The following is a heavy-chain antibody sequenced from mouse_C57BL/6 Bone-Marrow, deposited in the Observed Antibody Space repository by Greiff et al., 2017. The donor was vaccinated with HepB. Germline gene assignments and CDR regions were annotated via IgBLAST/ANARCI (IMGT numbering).Heavy chain of an antibody. D-gene: IGHD2-14*01. CDR1: GYTFTSYG. CDR3: ARGYCAWFAY. J-gene: IGHJ3*01. V-gene: IGHV1-81*01. CDR2: IYPRSGNT. Sequence: VKLQESGAELARPGASVKLSCKASGYTFTSYGISWVKQRTGQGLEWIGEIYPRSGNTYYNEKFKGKATLTADKSSSTAYMELRSLTSEDSAVYFCARGYCAWFAYWGQGTLVTVSA.